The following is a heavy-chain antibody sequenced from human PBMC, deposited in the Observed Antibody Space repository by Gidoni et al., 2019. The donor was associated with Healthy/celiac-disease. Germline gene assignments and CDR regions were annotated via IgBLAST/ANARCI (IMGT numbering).Heavy chain of an antibody. CDR1: GGTFSSYT. CDR3: ASWAARRAFDI. V-gene: IGHV1-69*02. Sequence: QFQLVQSGAEVTKPGSSVKVSCKASGGTFSSYTISWVRQAPGQGLEWMGRIIPILGIANYAQKFQGRVTITADKSTSTAYMELSSLRSEDTAVYYCASWAARRAFDIWGQGTMVTVSS. J-gene: IGHJ3*02. D-gene: IGHD6-6*01. CDR2: IIPILGIA.